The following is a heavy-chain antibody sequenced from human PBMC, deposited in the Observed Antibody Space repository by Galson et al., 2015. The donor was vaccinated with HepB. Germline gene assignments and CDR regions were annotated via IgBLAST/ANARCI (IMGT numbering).Heavy chain of an antibody. CDR1: GFAFDSHA. CDR3: VREVRNGWYYFDY. Sequence: SLRLSCAASGFAFDSHAMSWVRQAPGRGLEWISGITGKGDSTFYADSVKGRFTISRDNSENMLYLQMNSLRAEDSAVYYCVREVRNGWYYFDYWGPGAQVTVSS. V-gene: IGHV3-23*01. D-gene: IGHD6-19*01. J-gene: IGHJ4*02. CDR2: ITGKGDST.